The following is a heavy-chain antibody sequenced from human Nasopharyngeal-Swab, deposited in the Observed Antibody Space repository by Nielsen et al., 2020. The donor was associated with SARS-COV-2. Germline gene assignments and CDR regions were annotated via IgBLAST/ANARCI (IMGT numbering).Heavy chain of an antibody. J-gene: IGHJ4*02. Sequence: GGSLRLSCAASGFTFSSFGMHWVRQAPGKGLEWVAFIAHDASNEYYGDSVKGRFSISRDSSKNTLYLQMDSLRGEDTAVYYCARDAPAHYGAFYWGQGTPVTVSS. CDR2: IAHDASNE. CDR1: GFTFSSFG. V-gene: IGHV3-30*03. D-gene: IGHD4-17*01. CDR3: ARDAPAHYGAFY.